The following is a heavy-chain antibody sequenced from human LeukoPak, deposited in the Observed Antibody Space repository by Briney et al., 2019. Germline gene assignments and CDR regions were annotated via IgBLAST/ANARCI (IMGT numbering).Heavy chain of an antibody. CDR3: ARVGGRRDGYNLDY. D-gene: IGHD5-24*01. Sequence: SETLSLTCTVSGGSISSGDYYWSWIRQPPGKGLEWTGYIYYSGSTYYNPSLKSRVTISVDTSKNRFSLKLSSVTAADTAVYYCARVGGRRDGYNLDYWGQGTLVTVSS. CDR2: IYYSGST. J-gene: IGHJ4*02. CDR1: GGSISSGDYY. V-gene: IGHV4-30-4*01.